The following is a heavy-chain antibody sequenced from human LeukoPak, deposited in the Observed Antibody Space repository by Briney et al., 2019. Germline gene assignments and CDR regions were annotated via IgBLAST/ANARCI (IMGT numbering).Heavy chain of an antibody. CDR1: GYTFTGYY. Sequence: ASVKVSCKASGYTFTGYYMHWVRQAPGQGLEWMGWINPNTGGTNYAQKFQGRVTMTRDTSISTAYMELSRLRSDDTAVYYCARDHMWWFGDFSYMDVWGKGTTVTISS. V-gene: IGHV1-2*02. CDR2: INPNTGGT. D-gene: IGHD3-10*01. CDR3: ARDHMWWFGDFSYMDV. J-gene: IGHJ6*03.